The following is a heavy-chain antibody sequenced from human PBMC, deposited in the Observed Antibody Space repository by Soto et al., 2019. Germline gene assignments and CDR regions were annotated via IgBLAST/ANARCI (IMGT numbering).Heavy chain of an antibody. CDR2: IYYSGST. Sequence: SETLSLTCTVSGRSVSSGSYFWSWIRQPPGKGLEWIGYIYYSGSTKYNPSLKSRVTMSVDTSKNQSSLEVRSVTDADTAMYYCARHSSGYYYYFDQWGQGTQVTVSS. J-gene: IGHJ4*02. D-gene: IGHD3-22*01. CDR1: GRSVSSGSYF. V-gene: IGHV4-61*01. CDR3: ARHSSGYYYYFDQ.